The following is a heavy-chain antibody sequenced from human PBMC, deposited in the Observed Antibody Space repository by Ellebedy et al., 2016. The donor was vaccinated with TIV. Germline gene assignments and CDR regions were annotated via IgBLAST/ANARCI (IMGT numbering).Heavy chain of an antibody. D-gene: IGHD3-10*01. CDR1: GGSITRSSYY. Sequence: SETLSLTRTVSGGSITRSSYYWGWIRQPPGKGLEWIGSIYYSGSTDYNPSLKSRVTISADTSKNQFSLRLSSVTAADTAVYYCARWFGELLYVRWFDPWGQGTLVTVSS. J-gene: IGHJ5*02. CDR2: IYYSGST. CDR3: ARWFGELLYVRWFDP. V-gene: IGHV4-39*01.